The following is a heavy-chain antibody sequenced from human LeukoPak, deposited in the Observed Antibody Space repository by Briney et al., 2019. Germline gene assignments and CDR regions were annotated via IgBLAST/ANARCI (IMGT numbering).Heavy chain of an antibody. CDR1: GFTFSSYW. Sequence: GGSLRLSCAASGFTFSSYWMSWVRQAPGKGLEWVANIKQDGSEKYYMDSVKGRFTISRDNAKNSLCLQMNSLRAEDTAVYYCARDEYSGSYHDLIESSYYWGQGTLVTVSS. D-gene: IGHD1-26*01. CDR3: ARDEYSGSYHDLIESSYY. V-gene: IGHV3-7*01. CDR2: IKQDGSEK. J-gene: IGHJ4*02.